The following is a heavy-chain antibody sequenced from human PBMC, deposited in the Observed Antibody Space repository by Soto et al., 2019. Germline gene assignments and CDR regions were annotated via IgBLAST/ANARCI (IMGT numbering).Heavy chain of an antibody. CDR3: VKDESINWYSGHFRH. Sequence: PVGSLRLSCAASGFTSDDYAMRWVRQVPGKGLEWVSGINWNSGSIGYGDSVKGRFAISRDNAKNSLHLQMNSLSAEDTAFYYCVKDESINWYSGHFRHWGQGTLVTVSS. CDR2: INWNSGSI. D-gene: IGHD6-13*01. CDR1: GFTSDDYA. J-gene: IGHJ1*01. V-gene: IGHV3-9*02.